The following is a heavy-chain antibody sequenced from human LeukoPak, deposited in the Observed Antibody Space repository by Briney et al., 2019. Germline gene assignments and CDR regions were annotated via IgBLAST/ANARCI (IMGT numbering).Heavy chain of an antibody. CDR1: GFTFSGYS. V-gene: IGHV3-21*01. Sequence: GGSLRLSCAASGFTFSGYSMNWVRQAPGKGLEWVSSISSSSSYIYYADSVKGRFTISRDNPKNSLYLQMNSLRAEDTAVYYCARGAYSNVGDYWGQGTLVTVSS. CDR3: ARGAYSNVGDY. CDR2: ISSSSSYI. D-gene: IGHD4-11*01. J-gene: IGHJ4*02.